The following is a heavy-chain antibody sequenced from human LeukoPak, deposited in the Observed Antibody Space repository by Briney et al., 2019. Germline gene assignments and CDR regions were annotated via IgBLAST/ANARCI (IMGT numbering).Heavy chain of an antibody. Sequence: NPSETLSLTCAVYGGSFSGYYWSWIRQPPGKGLEWIGEINHSGSTNYNPSLKSRVTISVDTSKNQFSLKLSSVTAADTAVYYCARRLGYSGYDYLSWFDPWGQGTLVTVSS. D-gene: IGHD5-12*01. CDR1: GGSFSGYY. CDR2: INHSGST. J-gene: IGHJ5*02. CDR3: ARRLGYSGYDYLSWFDP. V-gene: IGHV4-34*01.